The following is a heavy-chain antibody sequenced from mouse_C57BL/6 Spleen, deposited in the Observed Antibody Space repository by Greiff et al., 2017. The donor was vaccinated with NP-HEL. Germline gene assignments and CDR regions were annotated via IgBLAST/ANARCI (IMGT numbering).Heavy chain of an antibody. CDR1: GYTFTSYW. J-gene: IGHJ3*01. CDR2: IYPSDSET. CDR3: ARGGGDSSGYGFAY. V-gene: IGHV1-61*01. Sequence: VQLQQPGAELVRPGSSVKLSCKASGYTFTSYWMDWVKQRPGQGLEWIGNIYPSDSETHYNQKFKDQATLTVDKSSSTAYMQLSSLTSEDSAVYYCARGGGDSSGYGFAYWGQGTLVTVSA. D-gene: IGHD3-2*02.